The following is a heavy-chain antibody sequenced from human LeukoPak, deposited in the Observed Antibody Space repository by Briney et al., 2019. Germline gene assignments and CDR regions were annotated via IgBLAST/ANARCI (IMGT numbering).Heavy chain of an antibody. J-gene: IGHJ4*02. CDR3: ARRTTMVRGEYFDF. Sequence: SETLSLTCTVSGGSISTSAYYWGWIRQPPGKGLEWIGSISYRGNSYYNASLKSRVNISVDTARNQFSLKLSSVTAADTAVYYCARRTTMVRGEYFDFWGQGTLVTVSS. D-gene: IGHD3-10*01. CDR2: ISYRGNS. CDR1: GGSISTSAYY. V-gene: IGHV4-39*01.